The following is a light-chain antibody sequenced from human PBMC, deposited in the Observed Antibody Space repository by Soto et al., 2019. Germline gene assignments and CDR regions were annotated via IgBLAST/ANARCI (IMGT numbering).Light chain of an antibody. CDR3: QQYGSSPST. CDR1: QSVSSSY. Sequence: EIVLTQSPGTLSLSPGERATLSCRASQSVSSSYLAWYQQKPGQAPRLLIYGASSRATGIPDRFSGSGSGTDFTLTISRLGPEGFAVYYCQQYGSSPSTFGGGTKVEIK. J-gene: IGKJ4*01. CDR2: GAS. V-gene: IGKV3-20*01.